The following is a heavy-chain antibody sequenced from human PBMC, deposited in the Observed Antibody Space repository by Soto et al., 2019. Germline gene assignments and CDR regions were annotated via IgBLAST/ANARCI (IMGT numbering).Heavy chain of an antibody. CDR1: GFTFSSYG. CDR3: AKDRNHDYGDVWFDY. V-gene: IGHV3-30*18. CDR2: ISYDGSNK. D-gene: IGHD4-17*01. J-gene: IGHJ4*02. Sequence: PGGSLRLSCAASGFTFSSYGMHWVRQAPGKGLEWVAVISYDGSNKYYADSVKGRFTISRDNFKNTLYLQMNSLRAEDTAVYYCAKDRNHDYGDVWFDYWGQGTLVTVSS.